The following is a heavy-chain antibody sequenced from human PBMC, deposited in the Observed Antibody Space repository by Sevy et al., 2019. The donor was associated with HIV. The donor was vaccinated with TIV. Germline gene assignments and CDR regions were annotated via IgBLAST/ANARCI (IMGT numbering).Heavy chain of an antibody. Sequence: GGSLRLSCAASGFTFSTYAMTWVRQAPGKGLEWDSVISLSGGDTYYTDSVKRRFTISRDNSKNTLYLQMNSLRAEDTAVYYCAKDRVSGTYYTGDFDYWGQGTLVTVSS. J-gene: IGHJ4*02. D-gene: IGHD3-10*01. CDR1: GFTFSTYA. CDR2: ISLSGGDT. V-gene: IGHV3-23*01. CDR3: AKDRVSGTYYTGDFDY.